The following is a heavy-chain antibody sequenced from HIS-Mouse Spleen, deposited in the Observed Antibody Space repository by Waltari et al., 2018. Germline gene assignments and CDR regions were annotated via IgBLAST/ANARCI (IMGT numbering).Heavy chain of an antibody. Sequence: QVQLQQWGAGLLKPSETLSLTCAVYGGSFSGYYWSWIRQPPGKGLEWIGEINHSGSTNYNPSLKSRVTISVDTSKTQFSLKLSSVTAADTAVYYCARMGPASGSYGDYWGQGTLVTGSS. D-gene: IGHD1-26*01. CDR3: ARMGPASGSYGDY. CDR2: INHSGST. J-gene: IGHJ4*02. CDR1: GGSFSGYY. V-gene: IGHV4-34*01.